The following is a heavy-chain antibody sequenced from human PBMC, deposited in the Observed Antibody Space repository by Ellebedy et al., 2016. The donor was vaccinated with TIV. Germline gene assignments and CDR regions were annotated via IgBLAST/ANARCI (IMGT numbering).Heavy chain of an antibody. CDR3: ARHEDNGGRRYFDL. CDR2: IYYTGKT. Sequence: PSETLSLTCTVSGGPISNYYWSWVRQPPGKGLEWIGSIYYTGKTFYNPSLKSRPTISVDTSKNQFSLKVSSVTVADTAVYYCARHEDNGGRRYFDLWGRGTLVIVSS. V-gene: IGHV4-59*08. CDR1: GGPISNYY. J-gene: IGHJ2*01. D-gene: IGHD4-23*01.